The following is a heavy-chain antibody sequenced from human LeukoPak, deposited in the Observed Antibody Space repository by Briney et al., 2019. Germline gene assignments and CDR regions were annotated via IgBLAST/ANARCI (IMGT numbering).Heavy chain of an antibody. CDR3: AREQAVAGSGFDY. Sequence: SSETLSLTCNVSGASIRTYYWCWIRQPPGKGLEWVGHIYYSGGTRYNPSLKSRVTISVDTSKNQFSLKLNSVTAADTALYYCAREQAVAGSGFDYWGQGTLVTVSS. CDR2: IYYSGGT. V-gene: IGHV4-59*01. D-gene: IGHD6-19*01. CDR1: GASIRTYY. J-gene: IGHJ4*02.